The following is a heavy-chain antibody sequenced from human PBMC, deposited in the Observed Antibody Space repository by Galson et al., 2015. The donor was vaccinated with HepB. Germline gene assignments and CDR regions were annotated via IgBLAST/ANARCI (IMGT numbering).Heavy chain of an antibody. V-gene: IGHV1-3*01. J-gene: IGHJ3*02. D-gene: IGHD3-3*01. CDR1: GYTFTTYA. CDR3: ARTIFGVVSDGFDI. CDR2: INAGNGNT. Sequence: SVKVSCKASGYTFTTYAMHWVRQAPGQRLEWMGWINAGNGNTKYSQKFQGRVTITRDTSASTAYMELSSLTSEDTAVFYCARTIFGVVSDGFDIWGQGTMVTVSP.